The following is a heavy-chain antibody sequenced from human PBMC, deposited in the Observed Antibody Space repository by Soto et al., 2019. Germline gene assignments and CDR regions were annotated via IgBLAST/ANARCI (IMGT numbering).Heavy chain of an antibody. J-gene: IGHJ4*02. CDR3: AKERESYGDDLTYFDY. D-gene: IGHD4-17*01. CDR2: ISYDGSNK. CDR1: GFTFSSYG. Sequence: PGGSLRLSCAASGFTFSSYGMHWVRQAPGKGLEWVAVISYDGSNKYYADSVKGRFTISRDNSKNTLYLQMNSLRAEDTAVYYCAKERESYGDDLTYFDYWGQGTRVTVSS. V-gene: IGHV3-30*18.